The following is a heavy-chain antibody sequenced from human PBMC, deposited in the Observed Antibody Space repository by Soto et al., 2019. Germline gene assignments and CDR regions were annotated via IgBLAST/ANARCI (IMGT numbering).Heavy chain of an antibody. CDR3: AKRSSSSTFDY. J-gene: IGHJ4*02. D-gene: IGHD6-6*01. Sequence: EVQLLESGGGLVQPGECLRLSCAASGFTFSSYAMSWVRQAPGKGLEWVSVISGSADSTYYADSVKGRFTISRDNSKNTLYLQMTSLRAEDTAVYYCAKRSSSSTFDYWGQGTLVTVSS. V-gene: IGHV3-23*01. CDR2: ISGSADST. CDR1: GFTFSSYA.